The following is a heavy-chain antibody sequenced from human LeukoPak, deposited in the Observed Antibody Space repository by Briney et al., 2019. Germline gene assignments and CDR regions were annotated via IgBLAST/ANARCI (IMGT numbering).Heavy chain of an antibody. V-gene: IGHV4-34*01. CDR1: GGSFSGYY. J-gene: IGHJ4*02. CDR3: ARRQQWLVGFDY. D-gene: IGHD6-19*01. CDR2: INHSGST. Sequence: SETLSLTCAVYGGSFSGYYWSWIRQPPGKGLEWIGEINHSGSTNYNPSLKSRVTISVDTSKNQFSLKLSSVTAADTAVYYCARRQQWLVGFDYWGQGTLVTVSS.